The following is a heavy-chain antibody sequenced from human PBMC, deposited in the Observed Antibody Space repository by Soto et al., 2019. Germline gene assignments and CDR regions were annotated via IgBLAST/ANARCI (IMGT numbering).Heavy chain of an antibody. V-gene: IGHV3-72*01. J-gene: IGHJ4*02. CDR3: ARGGLVTRSGTTLDY. D-gene: IGHD1-7*01. CDR1: GFTFSDHY. Sequence: GGSLRLSCSASGFTFSDHYMDWVRQAPGKGLEWVGRTRNKANSYTTEYAASVKGRFTISRDDSKNSLYLQMNSLKTEDTAVYYCARGGLVTRSGTTLDYWGQGTLVTVSS. CDR2: TRNKANSYTT.